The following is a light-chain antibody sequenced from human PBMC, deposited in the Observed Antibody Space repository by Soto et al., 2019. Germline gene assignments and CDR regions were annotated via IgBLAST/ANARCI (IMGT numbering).Light chain of an antibody. J-gene: IGLJ3*02. V-gene: IGLV2-14*01. CDR3: SSYTSSILV. Sequence: QSALTQPAYVSGSPGQSITISCTGTSSDVGGYNYVSWYQQYPGKAPKLMIYEVSNRPSGVSNRFSGSKSGNTASLTISGLQAEDEADYYCSSYTSSILVFGGGTKPTVL. CDR2: EVS. CDR1: SSDVGGYNY.